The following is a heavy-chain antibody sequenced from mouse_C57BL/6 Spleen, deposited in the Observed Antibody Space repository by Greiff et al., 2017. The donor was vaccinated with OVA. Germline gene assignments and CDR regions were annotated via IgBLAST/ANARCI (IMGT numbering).Heavy chain of an antibody. Sequence: VHVKQSGPELVKPGASVKISCKASGYSFTGYYMNWVKQSPEKSLEWIGEINPSTGGTTYNQKLKDTATLTVDKSSSPAYMQLKSLTSEDSAVYYCARCGLWEAMDYWGQGTSVTVSS. CDR3: ARCGLWEAMDY. V-gene: IGHV1-42*01. J-gene: IGHJ4*01. D-gene: IGHD4-1*01. CDR1: GYSFTGYY. CDR2: INPSTGGT.